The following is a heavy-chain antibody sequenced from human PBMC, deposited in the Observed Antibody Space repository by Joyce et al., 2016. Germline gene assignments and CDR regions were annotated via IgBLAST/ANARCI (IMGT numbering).Heavy chain of an antibody. J-gene: IGHJ3*02. CDR3: AKHVI. V-gene: IGHV3-7*03. CDR2: INEDGSKK. Sequence: EVQLVESGGGVVQPGGSLRLSCEASGFTFSGYWMTWVRQAPGKGLEWVAHINEDGSKKYYVDSVKGRFTISRDNTKNSLFLQMNSLRAEDTAVYFCAKHVIWGQGTMVTVSS. CDR1: GFTFSGYW.